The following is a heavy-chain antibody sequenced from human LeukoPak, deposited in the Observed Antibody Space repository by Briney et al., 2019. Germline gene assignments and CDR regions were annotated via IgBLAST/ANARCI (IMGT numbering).Heavy chain of an antibody. CDR2: IIPVFGTP. CDR1: GGTFNTYA. J-gene: IGHJ4*02. V-gene: IGHV1-69*05. D-gene: IGHD4-17*01. CDR3: ARIEGDYGVFVF. Sequence: SVKVSCKASGGTFNTYAFNWVRQAPGQGLEWMGRIIPVFGTPHYAQKYQGRLTITTDEFASTLYMELSSLRSQDTAIYSCARIEGDYGVFVFWGQGTLVTVSS.